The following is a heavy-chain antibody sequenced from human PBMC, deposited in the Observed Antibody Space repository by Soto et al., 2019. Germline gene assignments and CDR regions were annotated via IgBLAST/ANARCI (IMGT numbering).Heavy chain of an antibody. Sequence: QVQLQESGPGLVKPSQTLSLTCTVSGGSISSGDYYWSWIRQPPGKGLEWIGYIYYSGSTYYNPSLKSRVTISVDTSKNQFSLKLSSVTAADTAVYYCARGATVVTRGDWFDPWGQGTLVTVSS. CDR1: GGSISSGDYY. V-gene: IGHV4-30-4*01. CDR2: IYYSGST. D-gene: IGHD4-17*01. J-gene: IGHJ5*02. CDR3: ARGATVVTRGDWFDP.